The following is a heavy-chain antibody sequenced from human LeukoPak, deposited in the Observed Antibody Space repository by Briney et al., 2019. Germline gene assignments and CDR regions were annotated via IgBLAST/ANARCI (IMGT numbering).Heavy chain of an antibody. CDR1: GGSFSGYY. V-gene: IGHV4-34*01. CDR2: INHSGST. J-gene: IGHJ6*02. Sequence: SETLSLTCAVYGGSFSGYYWSWIRQPPGKGLEWIGEINHSGSTNYNPSPKSRVTISVDTSKNQFSLKLSSVTAADTAVYYCARVTYYYGSGYYYYGMDVWGQGTTVTVSS. D-gene: IGHD3-10*01. CDR3: ARVTYYYGSGYYYYGMDV.